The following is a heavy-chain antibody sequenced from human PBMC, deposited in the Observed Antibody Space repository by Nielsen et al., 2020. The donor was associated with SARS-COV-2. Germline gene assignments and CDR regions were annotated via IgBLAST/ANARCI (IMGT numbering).Heavy chain of an antibody. CDR2: ISYDGSNK. D-gene: IGHD2-15*01. J-gene: IGHJ4*02. CDR1: GFTFSTYG. Sequence: GESLKISCAASGFTFSTYGMHWVRQAPGKGLEWVAAISYDGSNKYYVDSVKGRFTISRDNSKNTLYLQISSLREEDTAVYYCAKDWTAIVVVPSGGVDYWGQGTRVTVSS. V-gene: IGHV3-30*18. CDR3: AKDWTAIVVVPSGGVDY.